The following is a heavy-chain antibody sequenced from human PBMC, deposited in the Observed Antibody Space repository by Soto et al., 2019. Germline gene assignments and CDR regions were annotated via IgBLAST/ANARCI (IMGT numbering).Heavy chain of an antibody. Sequence: GGSLRLSCAASGFTFSSYGMHWVRQAPGKGLEWVAVIWYDGSNKYYADSVKGRFTISRDNSKNTLYLQMNSLRAEDTAGYYCASESPLLFDYWGQGTLVTVSS. CDR2: IWYDGSNK. CDR3: ASESPLLFDY. J-gene: IGHJ4*02. CDR1: GFTFSSYG. V-gene: IGHV3-33*01.